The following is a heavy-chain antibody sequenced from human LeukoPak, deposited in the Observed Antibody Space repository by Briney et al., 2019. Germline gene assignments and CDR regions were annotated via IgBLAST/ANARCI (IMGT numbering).Heavy chain of an antibody. CDR2: FDPEDGET. J-gene: IGHJ3*02. CDR1: GYTLTELS. D-gene: IGHD1-26*01. V-gene: IGHV1-24*01. Sequence: ASVKVSCKVSGYTLTELSMHWVRQAPGKGLEWMGGFDPEDGETIYAQKFQGRVTMTEDTSTDTAYMELSSLRSEDTAVYYCARGGPWWELDAFDIWGQGTMVTVSS. CDR3: ARGGPWWELDAFDI.